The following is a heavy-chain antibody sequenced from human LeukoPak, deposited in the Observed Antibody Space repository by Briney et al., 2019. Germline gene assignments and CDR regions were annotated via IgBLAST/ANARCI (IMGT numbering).Heavy chain of an antibody. Sequence: PGGSLRLSCAASGFTFSRSGMPWVRQAPGKGLEWVAFIRYDGSNKYYVESVKGRFTISRDNSKNTLYLQMNSLRDEDRAVYYCSKGGATMDVWGKGTTVTVSS. CDR1: GFTFSRSG. J-gene: IGHJ6*04. V-gene: IGHV3-30*02. CDR3: SKGGATMDV. D-gene: IGHD1-26*01. CDR2: IRYDGSNK.